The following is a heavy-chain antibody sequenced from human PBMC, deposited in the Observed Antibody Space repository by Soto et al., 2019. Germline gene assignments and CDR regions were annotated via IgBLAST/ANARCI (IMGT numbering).Heavy chain of an antibody. Sequence: EVQLLESGGDLVQPGGSLTLSCAAPGFTFSSYGMSWVRQTPGKGLEWVSAVSGSGGSVYYADSVRGRFTISRDNSKNTLYLQLNSLRAEDTAIYYCARGSVVGADYSYGMDVWGQGTTLTVSS. V-gene: IGHV3-23*01. CDR3: ARGSVVGADYSYGMDV. D-gene: IGHD2-2*01. CDR2: VSGSGGSV. CDR1: GFTFSSYG. J-gene: IGHJ6*02.